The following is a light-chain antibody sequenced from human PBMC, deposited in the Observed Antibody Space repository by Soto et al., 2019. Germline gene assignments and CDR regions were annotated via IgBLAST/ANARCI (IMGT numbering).Light chain of an antibody. V-gene: IGKV3-20*01. CDR1: QSVSSSY. J-gene: IGKJ1*01. CDR3: QQYVLPPGT. Sequence: EIVLTQSPGTLSLSPGVRATLSCRASQSVSSSYLAWYQQKPDQAPRLLIYGASSRATGIPPRWSGSGGWTNFIINTIRLEDEDDVAEYCYQQYVLPPGTFGQGTKVDI. CDR2: GAS.